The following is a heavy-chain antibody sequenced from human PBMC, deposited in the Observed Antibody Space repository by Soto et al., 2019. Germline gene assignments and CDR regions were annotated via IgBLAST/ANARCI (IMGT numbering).Heavy chain of an antibody. CDR2: INPGGGST. J-gene: IGHJ4*02. Sequence: ASVKVSCKVSGYTFSSYYMHWVRQAPGQGLEWMGIINPGGGSTSYAQKFQGRVTMTRDTSTSTVYMELSSLRSEDTAVYYCGRESSAIFGVVTLFDYWGQGTLVTVSS. CDR1: GYTFSSYY. V-gene: IGHV1-46*01. CDR3: GRESSAIFGVVTLFDY. D-gene: IGHD3-3*01.